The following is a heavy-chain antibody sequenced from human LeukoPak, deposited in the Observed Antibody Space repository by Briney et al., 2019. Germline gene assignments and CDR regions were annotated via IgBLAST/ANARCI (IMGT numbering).Heavy chain of an antibody. J-gene: IGHJ2*01. D-gene: IGHD5-24*01. CDR3: AKLWEMASLQSYWYFDL. Sequence: GGSLRLSCAASGFTFSSYGMHWVRQAPGKGLEWVAFIRYDGSNKYYADSVKGRFTISRDNSKNTLYLQMNSLRAEDTAVYYCAKLWEMASLQSYWYFDLWGRGTLVTVSS. V-gene: IGHV3-30*02. CDR1: GFTFSSYG. CDR2: IRYDGSNK.